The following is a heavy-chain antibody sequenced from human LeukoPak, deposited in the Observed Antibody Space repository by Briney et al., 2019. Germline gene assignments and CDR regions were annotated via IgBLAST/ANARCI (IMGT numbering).Heavy chain of an antibody. V-gene: IGHV4-39*07. D-gene: IGHD3-16*01. Sequence: SETLSLTCTVSGGSISSSSYYWGWIRQPPGKGLEWIGSIYYSGTTYYSPSLKSRVTISVDTSKNQFSLKLSSVTAADTAVYYCARAGGMPANFDSWGQGTLVTVSS. CDR1: GGSISSSSYY. J-gene: IGHJ4*02. CDR2: IYYSGTT. CDR3: ARAGGMPANFDS.